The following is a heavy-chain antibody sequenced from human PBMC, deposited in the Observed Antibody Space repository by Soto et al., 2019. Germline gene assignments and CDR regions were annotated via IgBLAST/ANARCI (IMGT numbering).Heavy chain of an antibody. CDR2: IYYSGST. Sequence: PSETLSLTCTVSGGSISSGGYYWSWIRQHPGKGLEWIGYIYYSGSTYYNPSLKSRVTISVDTSKNQFSLKLSSVTAADTAVYYCARIASLAYCGGDCYFDAFDIWGQGTMVT. V-gene: IGHV4-31*03. CDR1: GGSISSGGYY. D-gene: IGHD2-21*02. CDR3: ARIASLAYCGGDCYFDAFDI. J-gene: IGHJ3*02.